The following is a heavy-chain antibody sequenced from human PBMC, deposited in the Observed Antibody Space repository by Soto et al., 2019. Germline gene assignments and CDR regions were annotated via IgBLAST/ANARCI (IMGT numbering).Heavy chain of an antibody. CDR1: GFTFSSYA. J-gene: IGHJ6*02. CDR3: ARDWYDCSGYYFYYYYYGMDV. V-gene: IGHV3-30-3*01. D-gene: IGHD3-22*01. Sequence: QVQLVESGGGVVQPGRSLRLSCAASGFTFSSYAMHWVRQAPGKGLEWVAVISYDGSNKYYADSVKGRFTISRDNSKNTLYLQMNSLRAEDTAVYYCARDWYDCSGYYFYYYYYGMDVWGQGTTVTVSS. CDR2: ISYDGSNK.